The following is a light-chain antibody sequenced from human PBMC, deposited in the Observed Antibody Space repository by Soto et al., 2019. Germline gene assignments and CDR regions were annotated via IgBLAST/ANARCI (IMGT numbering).Light chain of an antibody. CDR3: QQLNSYPIT. J-gene: IGKJ5*01. V-gene: IGKV1-9*01. CDR2: TVS. Sequence: DIQLTQSPSFLSASVGDRVTITCRASQGIGSLLAWYQQKPGEASKLLIYTVSTLQSGVPSRFSGSGSGTEFSLTISSLQPEDFATYYCQQLNSYPITFGQGTRLEIK. CDR1: QGIGSL.